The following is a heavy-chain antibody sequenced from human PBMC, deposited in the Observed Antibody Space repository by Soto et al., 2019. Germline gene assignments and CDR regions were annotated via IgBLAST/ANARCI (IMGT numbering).Heavy chain of an antibody. V-gene: IGHV4-30-4*01. J-gene: IGHJ4*02. Sequence: QVQLQESGPGLVKPSQTLSLTCTVSGGSISSGDYYWSWIRQPPGKGLEWIGYIYYSGSTYYNPSLKSRVTISVDTSTNQFSLKLSSVTAADTAVYYCARDSLLPKVTPGYYFDYWGQGTLVTVSS. CDR1: GGSISSGDYY. CDR3: ARDSLLPKVTPGYYFDY. D-gene: IGHD4-17*01. CDR2: IYYSGST.